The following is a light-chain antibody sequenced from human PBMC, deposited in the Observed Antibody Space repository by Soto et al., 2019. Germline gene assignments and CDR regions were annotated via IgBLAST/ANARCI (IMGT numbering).Light chain of an antibody. Sequence: QSVLTRPASVSGSPGQSITISCTGTSSDVGGFNYVSWYQQHPGKAPKLMIYDVTNRPSGVSYRFSGSKSGNTASLTISGLQAEDEADYYWKSYRSRITYVFATGRNLTV. V-gene: IGLV2-14*03. CDR2: DVT. CDR1: SSDVGGFNY. J-gene: IGLJ1*01. CDR3: KSYRSRITYV.